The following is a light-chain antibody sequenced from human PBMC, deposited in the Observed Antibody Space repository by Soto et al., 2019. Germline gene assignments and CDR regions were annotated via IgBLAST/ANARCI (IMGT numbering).Light chain of an antibody. CDR1: QSISSY. J-gene: IGKJ4*01. CDR3: QQSYSTTRLT. Sequence: DIQMTQSPSSLSASVGDRVTITCRASQSISSYLNWYQQKPGKAPKLLIYAASSLRSGVPSRFSGSGSGTDFTLTISSLQPEDCATYYCQQSYSTTRLTFGGGTKVEIK. V-gene: IGKV1-39*01. CDR2: AAS.